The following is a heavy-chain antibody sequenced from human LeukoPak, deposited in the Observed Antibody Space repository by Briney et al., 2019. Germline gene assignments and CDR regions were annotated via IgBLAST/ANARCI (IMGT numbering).Heavy chain of an antibody. CDR1: GFTFSSYA. CDR3: ARDSGWWRFDF. J-gene: IGHJ4*02. Sequence: PGGSLRLSCVASGFTFSSYAMSWVRQAPGKGLEWVSAISGSGGSTYYADSVKGRFTISRDNGKNSLYLQMNSLRAEDTAVYYCARDSGWWRFDFWGREPWSPSPQ. CDR2: ISGSGGST. D-gene: IGHD6-13*01. V-gene: IGHV3-23*01.